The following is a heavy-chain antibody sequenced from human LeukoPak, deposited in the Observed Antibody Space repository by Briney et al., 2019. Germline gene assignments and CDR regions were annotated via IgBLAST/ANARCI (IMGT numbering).Heavy chain of an antibody. V-gene: IGHV3-53*05. CDR3: ARDRNPDDSSVVGYMDV. D-gene: IGHD3-22*01. CDR1: GFPVSSNY. Sequence: PGGSLRLSCAASGFPVSSNYMSWVRQAPGKGLEWVSVIYSGGSTYYADSVKGRFTISRDKSKNMLYLQMNSLRSDDTAVYYCARDRNPDDSSVVGYMDVWGKGTTVTVSS. CDR2: IYSGGST. J-gene: IGHJ6*03.